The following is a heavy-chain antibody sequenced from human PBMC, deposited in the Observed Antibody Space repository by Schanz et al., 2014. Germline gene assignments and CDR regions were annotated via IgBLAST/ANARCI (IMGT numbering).Heavy chain of an antibody. J-gene: IGHJ3*02. Sequence: QLQLQESGPGLVKPSETLSLTCTVSGASISGSSDYWGWIRQSPGKGLEWIGSIYYTGTTYYNPSRKSGVPIPVNTSKTKAPLNLPSVTAADTAVFYCARRDNYLSAFDIWGQGTMVTVSS. CDR1: GASISGSSDY. CDR3: ARRDNYLSAFDI. D-gene: IGHD4-4*01. V-gene: IGHV4-39*01. CDR2: IYYTGTT.